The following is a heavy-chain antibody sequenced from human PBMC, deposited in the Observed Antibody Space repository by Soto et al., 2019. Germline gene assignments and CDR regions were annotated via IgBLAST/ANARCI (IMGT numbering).Heavy chain of an antibody. D-gene: IGHD2-15*01. V-gene: IGHV4-4*07. CDR1: GGSISSYS. Sequence: QVQLQESGPGLLKPSETRSLTCTVSGGSISSYSWGWIRRPAGRGLEWIGRIYTSGSTNYNPSLKSRVTMSVDTSKNQFSLKLSSVTAADTAVYYCARRGYCSGGSCYGSGYWYFDLWGRGTLVTVSS. J-gene: IGHJ2*01. CDR2: IYTSGST. CDR3: ARRGYCSGGSCYGSGYWYFDL.